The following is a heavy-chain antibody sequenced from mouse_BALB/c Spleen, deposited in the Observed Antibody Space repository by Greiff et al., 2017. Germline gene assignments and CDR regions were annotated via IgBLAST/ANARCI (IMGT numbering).Heavy chain of an antibody. CDR3: VRDGTTVGYFDV. CDR2: IWTGGGT. J-gene: IGHJ1*01. V-gene: IGHV2-9-2*01. D-gene: IGHD1-1*01. CDR1: GFSLTSYD. Sequence: VHLVESGPGLVAPSQSLSITCTVSGFSLTSYDISWIRQPPGKGLEWLGVIWTGGGTNYNSAFMSRLSISKDNSKSQVFLKMNSLQTDDTAIYYCVRDGTTVGYFDVWGAGTTVTVSS.